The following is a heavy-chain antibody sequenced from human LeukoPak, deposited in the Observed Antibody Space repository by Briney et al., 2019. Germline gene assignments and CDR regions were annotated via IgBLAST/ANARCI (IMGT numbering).Heavy chain of an antibody. CDR1: GYTFTGYY. CDR2: INPNSGGT. D-gene: IGHD3-10*01. V-gene: IGHV1-2*02. Sequence: ASVKVSCKASGYTFTGYYMHWVRQAPGQGLEWMGWINPNSGGTNYAQKFQGRVTMTRDTSISTAYMELSRLRSDDTAVYYCARALDFAGSGSYYYYYYMDVWGKGTTVTISS. J-gene: IGHJ6*03. CDR3: ARALDFAGSGSYYYYYYMDV.